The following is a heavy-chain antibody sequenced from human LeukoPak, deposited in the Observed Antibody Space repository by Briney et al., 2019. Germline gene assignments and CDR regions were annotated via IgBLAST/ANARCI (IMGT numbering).Heavy chain of an antibody. D-gene: IGHD3-16*01. Sequence: GGSLRLSCAASGFTFSSYSMNWVRQAPGKGLEWVSYITHGSDTIYYTDSVKGRFTISRENAKNSLYLQMNSLRAGDTAVYYCARVGGSAFDIWGQGTVVTVSS. CDR1: GFTFSSYS. CDR2: ITHGSDTI. V-gene: IGHV3-48*01. CDR3: ARVGGSAFDI. J-gene: IGHJ3*02.